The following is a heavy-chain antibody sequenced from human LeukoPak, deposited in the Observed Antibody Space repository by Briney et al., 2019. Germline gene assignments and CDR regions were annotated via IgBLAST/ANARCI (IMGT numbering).Heavy chain of an antibody. CDR3: ATAAGYCSGGSCYSGGYYYYYMDV. CDR1: GFTFSSYG. J-gene: IGHJ6*03. D-gene: IGHD2-15*01. CDR2: ISYDGSNK. Sequence: GGSLRLSCAASGFTFSSYGMHWVRQAPGKGLEWVAVISYDGSNKYYADSVKGRFTISRDNSKNTLYLQMNSLRAEDTAVYYCATAAGYCSGGSCYSGGYYYYYMDVWGKGTTVTVSS. V-gene: IGHV3-30*03.